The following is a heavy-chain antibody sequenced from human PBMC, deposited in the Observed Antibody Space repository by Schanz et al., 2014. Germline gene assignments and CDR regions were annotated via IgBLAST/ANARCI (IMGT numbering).Heavy chain of an antibody. V-gene: IGHV1-2*02. J-gene: IGHJ4*02. D-gene: IGHD6-19*01. CDR2: INPGSGDT. CDR3: ARDDGCSSG. Sequence: QVQLVQSGAEVKKPGASVKVSCKTSGYSFSDYFIHWVRQAPGQGLEWMGWINPGSGDTKYSPKFQGRVTMTRDTSITTAYMELNRLTYDDTAVYYCARDDGCSSGWGQGTLVTVSS. CDR1: GYSFSDYF.